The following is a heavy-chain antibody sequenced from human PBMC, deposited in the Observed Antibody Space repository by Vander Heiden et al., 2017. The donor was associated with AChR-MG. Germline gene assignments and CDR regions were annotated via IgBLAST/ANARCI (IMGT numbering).Heavy chain of an antibody. CDR1: GLSLSNYG. D-gene: IGHD6-13*01. CDR2: MAYDETNK. J-gene: IGHJ6*02. Sequence: QVQLVESGGGVVQPGRSLRLSCVASGLSLSNYGMHWVRQAPGKGLEWVAVMAYDETNKFYGDSVKGRFTVSRDKSKNTLYLQMNSLRDDDTAVYYCARDPQELEKYYYYGMDVWGQGTTVTVSS. CDR3: ARDPQELEKYYYYGMDV. V-gene: IGHV3-30-3*01.